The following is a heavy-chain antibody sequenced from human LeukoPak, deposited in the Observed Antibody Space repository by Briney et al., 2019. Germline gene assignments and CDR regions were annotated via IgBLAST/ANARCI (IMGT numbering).Heavy chain of an antibody. D-gene: IGHD3-10*01. Sequence: GGSLRLSCAASGFTFSSYAMSWVRQAPGKGLEWVSAISGSGGSTYYADSVKGRFTISRDNSKNTLYLQMNSLRAEDTAVYYCAKEIGSGSYYNNYNWSDPWGQGTLVTVSS. CDR3: AKEIGSGSYYNNYNWSDP. V-gene: IGHV3-23*01. CDR2: ISGSGGST. CDR1: GFTFSSYA. J-gene: IGHJ5*02.